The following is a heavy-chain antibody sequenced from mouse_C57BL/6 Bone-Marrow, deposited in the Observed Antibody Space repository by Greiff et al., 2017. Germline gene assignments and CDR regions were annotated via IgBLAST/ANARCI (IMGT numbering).Heavy chain of an antibody. CDR1: GYTFTSYW. V-gene: IGHV1-64*01. CDR3: ASPIIFYDYSGFAY. J-gene: IGHJ3*01. D-gene: IGHD2-4*01. Sequence: QVQLQQPGAELVKPGASVKLSCKASGYTFTSYWMHWVKQRPGQGLEWIGMIHPNSGSTNYNEKFKSKATLTVDKSSSTAYMQLSSLTSEDAAVYYCASPIIFYDYSGFAYWGRGTLVTVTA. CDR2: IHPNSGST.